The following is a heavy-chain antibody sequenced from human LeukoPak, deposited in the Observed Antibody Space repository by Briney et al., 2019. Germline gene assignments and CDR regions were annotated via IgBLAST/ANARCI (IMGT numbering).Heavy chain of an antibody. CDR3: ARCGYYYDSSGPFDY. Sequence: VASVKVSCKASGYTFTGYYMHWVRQAPGQGLEWMGWINPNSGGTNYAQKFQGRVTMTRDTSISTAYMELSRLRSDDTAVYYCARCGYYYDSSGPFDYWGQGTLVTVSS. V-gene: IGHV1-2*02. CDR2: INPNSGGT. CDR1: GYTFTGYY. D-gene: IGHD3-22*01. J-gene: IGHJ4*02.